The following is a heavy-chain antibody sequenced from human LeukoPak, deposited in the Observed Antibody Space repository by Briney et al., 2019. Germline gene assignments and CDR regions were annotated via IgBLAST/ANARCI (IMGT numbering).Heavy chain of an antibody. Sequence: PSETLSLTCTVSGGSISSFYWSWIPQPPRKGLGWIGYIYYSGSTNYTPSLKSPVTISVDTSKTQFSLKPSSVPAADTAVYYCARGSIAAAEGSHWFDPWGQGTLVTVSS. D-gene: IGHD6-13*01. CDR3: ARGSIAAAEGSHWFDP. CDR2: IYYSGST. CDR1: GGSISSFY. V-gene: IGHV4-59*01. J-gene: IGHJ5*02.